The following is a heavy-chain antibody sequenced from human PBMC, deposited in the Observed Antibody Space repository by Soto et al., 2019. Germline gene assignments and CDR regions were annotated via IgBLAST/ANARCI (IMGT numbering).Heavy chain of an antibody. CDR1: GFTFSSYD. V-gene: IGHV3-64*01. CDR3: GRRGSGNYDY. J-gene: IGHJ4*02. D-gene: IGHD1-7*01. CDR2: ISSNGGTT. Sequence: EVQLAESGGGMVQPGGSLRLSCVASGFTFSSYDMHWVRQAPGKGLEYVSSISSNGGTTYYGNSVKGRFTISRDNSKNTLYLQMGSLSAEDMAVYYCGRRGSGNYDYWGQGTLVTVSS.